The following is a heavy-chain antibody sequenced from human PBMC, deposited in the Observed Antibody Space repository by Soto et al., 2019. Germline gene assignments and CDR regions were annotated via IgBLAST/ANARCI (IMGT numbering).Heavy chain of an antibody. Sequence: SETLSLTCTVAGGSISGYYGSWIRQPPGKGIEYFGYIYYSGSTNYSPSLKSRVTISVDTSKNQFSLRLSSVTAADTAVYYFARSLYSSSWYFSLYYYYGMDVWGQGTTVTVSS. J-gene: IGHJ6*02. CDR2: IYYSGST. D-gene: IGHD6-13*01. CDR1: GGSISGYY. V-gene: IGHV4-59*01. CDR3: ARSLYSSSWYFSLYYYYGMDV.